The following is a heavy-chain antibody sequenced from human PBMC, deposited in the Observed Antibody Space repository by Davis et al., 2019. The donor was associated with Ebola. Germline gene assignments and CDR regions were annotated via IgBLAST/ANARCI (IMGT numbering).Heavy chain of an antibody. CDR2: FPYGDNT. D-gene: IGHD1-26*01. CDR1: GASTSSPRYY. V-gene: IGHV4-39*01. CDR3: ARPWYSGTYYDAYDI. J-gene: IGHJ3*02. Sequence: MPSEPLSLTCTVPGASTSSPRYYRCSILQPPGKGLDWAGTFPYGDNTHYYNPSLRSRVTISVDTSRNQFSLKLSSATAADTAVYYCARPWYSGTYYDAYDIWGQGTMVAVSS.